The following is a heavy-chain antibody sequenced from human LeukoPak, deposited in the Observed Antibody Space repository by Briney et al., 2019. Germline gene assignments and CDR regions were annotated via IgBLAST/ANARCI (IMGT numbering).Heavy chain of an antibody. Sequence: GGSLRLSGAASGFTFSNYSMNWVRQAPGKGLEGVSSISSSSSYIYYADSVKGRFTISRDNAKNSLYLQMNSLRAEDTAVYYCARVGASMIDAFDIWGQGTMVTVSS. J-gene: IGHJ3*02. CDR2: ISSSSSYI. CDR3: ARVGASMIDAFDI. V-gene: IGHV3-21*01. D-gene: IGHD3-22*01. CDR1: GFTFSNYS.